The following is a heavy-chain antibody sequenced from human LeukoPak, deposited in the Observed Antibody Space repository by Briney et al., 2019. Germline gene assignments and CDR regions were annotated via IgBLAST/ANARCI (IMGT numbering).Heavy chain of an antibody. CDR2: ISYDGSNK. J-gene: IGHJ4*02. V-gene: IGHV3-30*03. Sequence: GGSLRLSCAASGFTFSSYGMHWVRQAPGKGLEWVAVISYDGSNKYYADSVKGRFTISRDNSKNTLYLQVNSLRAEDTAVYYCALSSSWYGGFFDYWGQGTLVTVSS. D-gene: IGHD6-13*01. CDR3: ALSSSWYGGFFDY. CDR1: GFTFSSYG.